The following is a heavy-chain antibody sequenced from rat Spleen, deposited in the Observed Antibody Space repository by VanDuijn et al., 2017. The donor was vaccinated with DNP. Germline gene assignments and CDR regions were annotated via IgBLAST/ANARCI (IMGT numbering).Heavy chain of an antibody. V-gene: IGHV2-30*01. CDR1: GFSLSTYN. CDR2: IWTGGST. D-gene: IGHD1-12*02. Sequence: QVQLKESGPGLVQPSQTLSLTCTVSGFSLSTYNVHWVRQPSGKGLEWMGLIWTGGSTEYNSTLKSRLSISRDTSKSQVFLKMNSLQTEDTATYYCARGDYDGSYYSYYFDYWGQGVMVTVSS. J-gene: IGHJ2*01. CDR3: ARGDYDGSYYSYYFDY.